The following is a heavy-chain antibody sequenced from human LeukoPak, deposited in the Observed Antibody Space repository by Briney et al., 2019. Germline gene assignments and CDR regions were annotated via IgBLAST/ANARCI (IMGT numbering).Heavy chain of an antibody. CDR2: IIPIFGTA. Sequence: GASVKVSCTASGGTFSIYAISWVRQAPGQGHEWMGGIIPIFGTANYAQKFQGRVTITADESTSTAYMELSSLRSEDTAVYYCARGSTDSSGLFDYWGQGTLVTVSS. CDR1: GGTFSIYA. V-gene: IGHV1-69*13. D-gene: IGHD3-22*01. J-gene: IGHJ4*02. CDR3: ARGSTDSSGLFDY.